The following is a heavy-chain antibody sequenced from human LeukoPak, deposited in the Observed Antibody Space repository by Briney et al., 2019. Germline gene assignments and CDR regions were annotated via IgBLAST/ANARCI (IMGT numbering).Heavy chain of an antibody. CDR1: GGSISSGVYC. Sequence: SETLSLTCTVSGGSISSGVYCWSWIRQRPGEGLQWIGYICSSGSAYYNPSLKSRVTMSIDTSNNQFSLKLNSVTAADTAVYYCARGCSSTSCRRNYFDYWGQGTLVTVSS. CDR2: ICSSGSA. V-gene: IGHV4-31*03. D-gene: IGHD2-2*01. J-gene: IGHJ4*02. CDR3: ARGCSSTSCRRNYFDY.